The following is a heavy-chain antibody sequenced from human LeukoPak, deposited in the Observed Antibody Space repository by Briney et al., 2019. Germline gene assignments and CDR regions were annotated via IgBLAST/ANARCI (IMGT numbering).Heavy chain of an antibody. V-gene: IGHV4-61*08. CDR1: GGSISSGAYS. D-gene: IGHD3-10*01. J-gene: IGHJ5*02. CDR3: ARGGYYGSGNDFRFDP. CDR2: IYHSGST. Sequence: SETLSLTCAVSGGSISSGAYSWSWIRQPPGTGLEWIGYIYHSGSTYYNPSLKSRVTISVDTSKNQSSLKLNSVTAADTAVYYCARGGYYGSGNDFRFDPWGQGTLVTVSS.